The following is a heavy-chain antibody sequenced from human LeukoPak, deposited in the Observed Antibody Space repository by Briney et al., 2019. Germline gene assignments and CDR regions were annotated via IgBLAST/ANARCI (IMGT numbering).Heavy chain of an antibody. Sequence: GRSLRLSCAASGFTFSSYDIHWVRQAPGKGLEWVALISSDGINKYFADSVKGRFTISTDNSKNTLYLQMNSLRAEDTAVYYCARDSGNWLDPWGQGTLVTVSS. CDR3: ARDSGNWLDP. CDR2: ISSDGINK. J-gene: IGHJ5*02. V-gene: IGHV3-30*03. D-gene: IGHD3-10*01. CDR1: GFTFSSYD.